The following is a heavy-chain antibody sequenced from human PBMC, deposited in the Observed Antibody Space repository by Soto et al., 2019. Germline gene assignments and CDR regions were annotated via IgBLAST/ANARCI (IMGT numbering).Heavy chain of an antibody. Sequence: QVQLVQSGAEVKKPGASVKVSCKASGYTFTSYGISWVRQAPGQGLEWMGWISAYNGNTNYAQKLQGRVTMTTDTSTSTAYMELRRLRSDDTAVYYCARQASDYYVSGGGWFDPWGQGTLVTVSS. CDR3: ARQASDYYVSGGGWFDP. D-gene: IGHD3-10*01. CDR2: ISAYNGNT. CDR1: GYTFTSYG. V-gene: IGHV1-18*01. J-gene: IGHJ5*02.